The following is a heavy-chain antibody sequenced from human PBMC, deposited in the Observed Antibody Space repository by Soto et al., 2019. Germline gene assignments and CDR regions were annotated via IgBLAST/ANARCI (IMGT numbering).Heavy chain of an antibody. CDR2: IWYDGSKK. D-gene: IGHD2-15*01. CDR3: ASEYCSGGRCYYYGMDV. Sequence: QVPLVESGGGVVKPGRSLRLSCAASGLTFSSYGMHWVRQAPGKGLEWVAVIWYDGSKKYYADSVKGRFTISRDNSKNTLYLQMNSLRAEDTAVYYCASEYCSGGRCYYYGMDVWGQGTTVTVSS. CDR1: GLTFSSYG. J-gene: IGHJ6*02. V-gene: IGHV3-33*01.